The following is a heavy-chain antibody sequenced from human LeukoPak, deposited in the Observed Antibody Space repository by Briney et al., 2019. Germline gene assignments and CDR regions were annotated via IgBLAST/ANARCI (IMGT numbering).Heavy chain of an antibody. J-gene: IGHJ2*01. CDR1: GFTFSSYG. CDR2: ITGGGGRT. Sequence: ETGGSLRLSCGASGFTFSSYGMSWVRQAPGKGLEWVSSITGGGGRTYDADSVNGRFTISRDNSKNILYLQMNILRAEDTALYYCAKGFYGSRYWYFDRWGRGTLVTVSS. V-gene: IGHV3-23*01. D-gene: IGHD3-10*01. CDR3: AKGFYGSRYWYFDR.